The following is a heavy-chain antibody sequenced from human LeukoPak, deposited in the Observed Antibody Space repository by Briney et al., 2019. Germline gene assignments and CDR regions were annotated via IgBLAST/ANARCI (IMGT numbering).Heavy chain of an antibody. Sequence: SETLSLTCTVSGGSISSYYWSWIRQPAGQGLEWIGRIYTSGSTNYNPSLKSRVTMSVDTSKNQFSLKLSSVTAADTAVYYCARAAMVRGVITQNYFDYWGQGTLVTVSS. CDR2: IYTSGST. CDR1: GGSISSYY. CDR3: ARAAMVRGVITQNYFDY. D-gene: IGHD3-10*01. J-gene: IGHJ4*02. V-gene: IGHV4-4*07.